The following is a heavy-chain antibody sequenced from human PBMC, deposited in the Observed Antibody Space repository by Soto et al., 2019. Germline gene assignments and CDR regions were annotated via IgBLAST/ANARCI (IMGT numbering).Heavy chain of an antibody. V-gene: IGHV3-53*01. CDR2: IYSGGST. CDR3: AREVLTGTDNWYDP. J-gene: IGHJ5*02. Sequence: PGGSLRLSCAAPGFTVSSNYMSWVRQAPGKGLEWVSVIYSGGSTYYADSVKGRFTISRDNSKNTLYLQMNSLRAEDTAVYYCAREVLTGTDNWYDPWGQGTLVTVSS. D-gene: IGHD1-1*01. CDR1: GFTVSSNY.